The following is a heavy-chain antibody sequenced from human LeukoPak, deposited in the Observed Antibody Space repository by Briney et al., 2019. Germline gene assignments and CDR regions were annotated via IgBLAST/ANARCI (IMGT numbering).Heavy chain of an antibody. D-gene: IGHD6-13*01. V-gene: IGHV3-30*18. CDR3: AKEPSTAAGLFDY. CDR2: VSFDGKNK. Sequence: PGRSLRLSCAASGFTFRSYGMHWVRQAPGKGLEWVAVVSFDGKNKYYTDSLKGRFTISRDNSKNTLYLQMNSLRAEDTAVYYCAKEPSTAAGLFDYWGQGTLVTVSS. J-gene: IGHJ4*02. CDR1: GFTFRSYG.